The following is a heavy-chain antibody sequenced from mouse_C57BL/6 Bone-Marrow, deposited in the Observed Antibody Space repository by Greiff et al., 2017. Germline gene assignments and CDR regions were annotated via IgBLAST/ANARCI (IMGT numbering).Heavy chain of an antibody. D-gene: IGHD1-1*01. CDR2: IYPRSGNT. V-gene: IGHV1-81*01. CDR1: GYTFTGYG. CDR3: ARRFLSKYYGSSYVNWYFDV. J-gene: IGHJ1*03. Sequence: QVQLKESGAELARPGASVKLSCKASGYTFTGYGISWVKQRTGQGLEWIGEIYPRSGNTYYNEKFKGKATLTADKSSNTAYMELRSLTSEDSAVYFWARRFLSKYYGSSYVNWYFDVWGTGTSVTVSS.